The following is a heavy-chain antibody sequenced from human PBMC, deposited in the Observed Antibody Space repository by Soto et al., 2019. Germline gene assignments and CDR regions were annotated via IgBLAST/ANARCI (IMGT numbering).Heavy chain of an antibody. D-gene: IGHD6-6*01. J-gene: IGHJ4*02. CDR1: GFIFSSYA. CDR3: VREASSSGLHLDH. CDR2: ISGSGSST. V-gene: IGHV3-23*01. Sequence: GGSLRLSCAASGFIFSSYAMSWVRQAPGKGLEWVSFISGSGSSTYYADSVKGRFTISRGNSKNTLYLQMNSLRAEDAAVYYCVREASSSGLHLDHWGRGTLVTVS.